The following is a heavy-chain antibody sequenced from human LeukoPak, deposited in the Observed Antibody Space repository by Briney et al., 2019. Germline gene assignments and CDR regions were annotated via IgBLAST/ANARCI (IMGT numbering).Heavy chain of an antibody. CDR3: ARRRWNDY. V-gene: IGHV3-21*01. D-gene: IGHD4-23*01. CDR1: GFTFSSYA. CDR2: ISSSSSYI. Sequence: GGSLRLSCAASGFTFSSYAMSWVRQAPGKGLEWVSSISSSSSYIYYADSVKGRFTISRDNAKNSLYLQMNSLRVEDTAVYYCARRRWNDYWGQGTLVTVSS. J-gene: IGHJ4*02.